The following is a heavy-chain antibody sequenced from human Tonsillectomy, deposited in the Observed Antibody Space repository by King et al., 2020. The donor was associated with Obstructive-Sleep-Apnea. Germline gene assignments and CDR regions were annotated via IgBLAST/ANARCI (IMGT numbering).Heavy chain of an antibody. D-gene: IGHD2-15*01. J-gene: IGHJ4*02. CDR1: GFTFSSYA. CDR3: AREPVGYCNGGRCSNYYFDH. Sequence: VQLVESGGGVVQPGRSLSLSCAASGFTFSSYAMHWVRQAPGKGLEWVAVISYDGSNKYYADSVKGRFTISRDNSKNTLYLQMNSLRAEDPAVYYCAREPVGYCNGGRCSNYYFDHWGQGTLVTVSS. V-gene: IGHV3-30*04. CDR2: ISYDGSNK.